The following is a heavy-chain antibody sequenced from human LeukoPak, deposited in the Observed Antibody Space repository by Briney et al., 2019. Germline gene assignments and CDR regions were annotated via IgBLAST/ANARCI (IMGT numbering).Heavy chain of an antibody. Sequence: PGGSLRLSCAASGFTFSSYWMSWVRQAPGKGLEWVANIKQDGSEKYYVDSVKGRFTISRDNAKNSLYLQMNSLRAEDTAVYYCARNDWHYDFWSGYPYDALDIWGQGTMVTVSS. CDR2: IKQDGSEK. CDR3: ARNDWHYDFWSGYPYDALDI. J-gene: IGHJ3*02. V-gene: IGHV3-7*01. D-gene: IGHD3-3*01. CDR1: GFTFSSYW.